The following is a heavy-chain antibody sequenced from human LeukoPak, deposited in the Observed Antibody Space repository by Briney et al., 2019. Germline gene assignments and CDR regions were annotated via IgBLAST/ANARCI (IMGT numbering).Heavy chain of an antibody. V-gene: IGHV3-21*01. CDR3: ARAVAGPAGEYYFDY. CDR1: GFTFSRYS. J-gene: IGHJ4*02. D-gene: IGHD6-19*01. Sequence: GGSLRLSCAASGFTFSRYSMNWVRQAPGKGLEWVSSISSSSNYIYYADSLQVRFTITRDNAANLLFLQMNSLRAEDTALYYCARAVAGPAGEYYFDYWGQGTLVTVSS. CDR2: ISSSSNYI.